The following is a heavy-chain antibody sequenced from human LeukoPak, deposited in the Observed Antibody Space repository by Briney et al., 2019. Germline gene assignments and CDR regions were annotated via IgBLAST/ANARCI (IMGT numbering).Heavy chain of an antibody. CDR3: TRATPDPVAGLNFFDS. CDR1: GFTFSSYE. D-gene: IGHD2-15*01. J-gene: IGHJ5*01. Sequence: PGGSLRLSCAASGFTFSSYEMNWVRQAPGKGLEWVSYISSSGSTIYYADSVKGRFTISRDNAKNSLYLQMNSLRAEDTAIYYCTRATPDPVAGLNFFDSWGQGTLVTVSS. V-gene: IGHV3-48*03. CDR2: ISSSGSTI.